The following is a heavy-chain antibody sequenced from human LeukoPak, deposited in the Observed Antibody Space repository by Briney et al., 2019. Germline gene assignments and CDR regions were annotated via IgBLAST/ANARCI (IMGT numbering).Heavy chain of an antibody. CDR3: ASDVAVAGTGWFDP. CDR2: ISYDGSNK. J-gene: IGHJ5*02. D-gene: IGHD6-19*01. V-gene: IGHV3-30*01. Sequence: GGSLRLSCAASGFTFSSYAMHWVRQAPGKGLEWVAVISYDGSNKYYADSVKGRFTISRDNSNNTLYLQMNSLSAEDTAVYYCASDVAVAGTGWFDPWGQGTLVTVSS. CDR1: GFTFSSYA.